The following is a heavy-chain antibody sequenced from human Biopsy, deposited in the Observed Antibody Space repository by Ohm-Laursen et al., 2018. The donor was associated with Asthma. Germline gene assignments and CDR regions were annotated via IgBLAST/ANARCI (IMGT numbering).Heavy chain of an antibody. CDR3: ANYGDGSS. J-gene: IGHJ4*02. Sequence: TLSLTCAVSGDSINSGGFSWDWIRPAPGKGLEWIAYLFHSGTTYYNPSLKSRVTISVDKSKNQFSLKVRSVTAADTAVYYCANYGDGSSWGQGTLVTVSS. D-gene: IGHD4-17*01. V-gene: IGHV4-30-2*01. CDR1: GDSINSGGFS. CDR2: LFHSGTT.